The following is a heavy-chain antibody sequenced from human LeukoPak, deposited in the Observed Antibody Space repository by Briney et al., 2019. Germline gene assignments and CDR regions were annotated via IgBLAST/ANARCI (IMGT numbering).Heavy chain of an antibody. V-gene: IGHV4-59*12. CDR2: IYYSGST. D-gene: IGHD1-26*01. CDR3: AREEHVDYYYYMDV. CDR1: GGSISSYY. Sequence: PSETLSLTCTVSGGSISSYYWSWIRQPPGKGLEWIGYIYYSGSTNYNPSLKSRVTMSVDTSKNQFSLKLSSVTAADTAVYYCAREEHVDYYYYMDVWGKGTTVTVSS. J-gene: IGHJ6*03.